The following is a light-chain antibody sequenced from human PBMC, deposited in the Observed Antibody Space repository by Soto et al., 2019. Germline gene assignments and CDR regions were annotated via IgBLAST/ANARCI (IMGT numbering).Light chain of an antibody. CDR2: AAS. CDR1: QTISTW. Sequence: DIQMTQSPSTLSASVGDRVTITCRASQTISTWLAWYQQKSGKAPKLLIYAASILKSGVPSRFSGSGSGTEFTLTISSLQPDDLATYYCQQYHSYAGTFGQGTKVEIK. CDR3: QQYHSYAGT. V-gene: IGKV1-5*01. J-gene: IGKJ1*01.